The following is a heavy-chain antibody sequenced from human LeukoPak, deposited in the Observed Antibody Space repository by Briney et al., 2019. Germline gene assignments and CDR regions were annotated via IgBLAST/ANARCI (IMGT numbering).Heavy chain of an antibody. CDR1: GFTFSSYA. D-gene: IGHD3-10*01. CDR2: ISGSGGST. Sequence: GGSLRLSCAASGFTFSSYAMSWVRQAPGKGLEWVSAISGSGGSTYYADSVKGRFTISRDNSKNTLYLQMNSLRAEDTAVYYCANAGRITMVRGAPGPFDYWGQGTLVTVSS. J-gene: IGHJ4*02. CDR3: ANAGRITMVRGAPGPFDY. V-gene: IGHV3-23*01.